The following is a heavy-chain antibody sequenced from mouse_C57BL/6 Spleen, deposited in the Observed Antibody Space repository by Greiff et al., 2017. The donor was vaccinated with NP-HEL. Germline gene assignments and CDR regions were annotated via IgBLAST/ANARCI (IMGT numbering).Heavy chain of an antibody. Sequence: DVKLVESGEGLVKPGGSLKLSCAASGFTFSSYAMSWVRQTPEQRLEWVAYISSGGDSTYYADTVKGRFPISRDNARNTLYLQMSSLKSEDTAMYYCNIYYGSSDWYFDVWGTGTTVTVSS. D-gene: IGHD1-1*01. J-gene: IGHJ1*03. CDR3: NIYYGSSDWYFDV. CDR1: GFTFSSYA. CDR2: ISSGGDST. V-gene: IGHV5-9-1*02.